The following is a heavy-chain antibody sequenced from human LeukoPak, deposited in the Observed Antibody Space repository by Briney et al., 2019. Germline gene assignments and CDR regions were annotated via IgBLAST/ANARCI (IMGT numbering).Heavy chain of an antibody. Sequence: GGSLRLSCAASGFTFSSYAMSWVRQAPGKGLEWVSAISGSGGSTYYADSVKGRFTISRDNSKNTLYLQMNSLRAEDTAVYYCAKSIRGRHKPGIAVAGLDYWGQGTLVTVSS. V-gene: IGHV3-23*01. CDR3: AKSIRGRHKPGIAVAGLDY. J-gene: IGHJ4*02. D-gene: IGHD6-19*01. CDR2: ISGSGGST. CDR1: GFTFSSYA.